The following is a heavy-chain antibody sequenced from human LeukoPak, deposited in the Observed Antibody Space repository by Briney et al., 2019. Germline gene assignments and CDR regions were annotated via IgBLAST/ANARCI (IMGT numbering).Heavy chain of an antibody. CDR3: AKLSAVGATTDY. CDR1: GFTFSSYG. CDR2: IWYDGSNK. J-gene: IGHJ4*02. Sequence: PGGSLRLSCAASGFTFSSYGMHWVRQAPGKGLEWGAVIWYDGSNKYYADSVKGRFTISRDNSKNTLYLQMNSLRAEDTAVYYCAKLSAVGATTDYWGQGTLVTVSS. D-gene: IGHD1-26*01. V-gene: IGHV3-33*06.